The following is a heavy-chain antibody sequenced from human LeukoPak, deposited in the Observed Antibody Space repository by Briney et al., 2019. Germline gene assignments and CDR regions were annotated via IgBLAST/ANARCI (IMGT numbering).Heavy chain of an antibody. CDR1: GFTFSSYA. CDR2: ISYDGSNK. CDR3: ARDRSGMDV. Sequence: PGGSLRLSCAASGFTFSSYAMHWVRQAPGKGLEWVAAISYDGSNKYYADSVKGRFTISRDNSKNTLYLQMDSLRAEDTAVYYCARDRSGMDVWGQGTTVTVSS. J-gene: IGHJ6*02. V-gene: IGHV3-30-3*01.